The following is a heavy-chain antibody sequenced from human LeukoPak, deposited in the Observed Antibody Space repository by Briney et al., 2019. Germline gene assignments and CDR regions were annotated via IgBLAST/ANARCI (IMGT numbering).Heavy chain of an antibody. V-gene: IGHV1-8*01. J-gene: IGHJ6*03. CDR3: ARAPGNYDLWSGYYIYYYYYMDV. CDR1: GYTFTSYD. D-gene: IGHD3-3*01. Sequence: ASVKVSCKASGYTFTSYDINWVRQATGQGVEWMGWMNPNSGNTGYAQKFQGRVTMTRNTSISTAYMELSSLRSEDTAVYYCARAPGNYDLWSGYYIYYYYYMDVWGKGTTVTVSS. CDR2: MNPNSGNT.